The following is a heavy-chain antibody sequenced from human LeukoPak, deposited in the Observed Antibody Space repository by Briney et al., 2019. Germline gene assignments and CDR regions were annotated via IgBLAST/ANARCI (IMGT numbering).Heavy chain of an antibody. CDR2: ISGTVGST. J-gene: IGHJ4*02. V-gene: IGHV3-23*01. CDR3: GKDRGSIAVAGIDY. D-gene: IGHD6-19*01. Sequence: GGSLRLSCAASGFTFSSYAMSWVRQAPGKGLECVSAISGTVGSTYYADSVKGRFTISRDNSKNTLYLQMNSLRAEDTAVYYCGKDRGSIAVAGIDYWGQGTLVTVSS. CDR1: GFTFSSYA.